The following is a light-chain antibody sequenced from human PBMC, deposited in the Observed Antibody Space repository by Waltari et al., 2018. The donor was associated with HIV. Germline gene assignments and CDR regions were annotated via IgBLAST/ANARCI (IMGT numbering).Light chain of an antibody. J-gene: IGLJ3*02. CDR2: NDN. CDR1: SSNIGSNT. V-gene: IGLV1-44*01. CDR3: ASWDASLNGWV. Sequence: QSVLTQPPSASGTPGQRVTISCSGSSSNIGSNTVNWYQQLPGSAPKLLIYNDNQRPSGVPDRFSDSKSGISASLAISGLQSEDEADYYCASWDASLNGWVFGGGTKLTVL.